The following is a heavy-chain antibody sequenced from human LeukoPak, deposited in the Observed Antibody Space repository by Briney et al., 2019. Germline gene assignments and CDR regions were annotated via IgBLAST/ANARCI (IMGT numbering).Heavy chain of an antibody. D-gene: IGHD3-10*01. CDR2: ISGSGGIT. J-gene: IGHJ4*02. CDR3: ARGGSQPITMHVFDY. CDR1: GFTFSSYA. V-gene: IGHV3-23*01. Sequence: PGGSLRLSCAASGFTFSSYAMSWVRQAPGKGLEWVSAISGSGGITYYADSVVKGRFTISRDSSKNTMYMQMNSLRAEDTAVYYCARGGSQPITMHVFDYWGEGTLVTVSS.